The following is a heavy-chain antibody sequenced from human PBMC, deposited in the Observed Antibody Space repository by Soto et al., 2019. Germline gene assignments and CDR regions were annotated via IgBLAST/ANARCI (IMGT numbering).Heavy chain of an antibody. D-gene: IGHD5-18*01. J-gene: IGHJ4*02. CDR1: GGTFSSYT. CDR3: SRTSVRAGHSSGYVERFDY. V-gene: IGHV1-69*02. Sequence: QVQLVQSGAEVKKPGSSVKVSCKASGGTFSSYTISWVRQAPGQGLEWMGRIIPILGIANYAQKFQGRVTITADKSTSTAYTEPSSLRSEATAVYYCSRTSVRAGHSSGYVERFDYWGQGTLVTVSS. CDR2: IIPILGIA.